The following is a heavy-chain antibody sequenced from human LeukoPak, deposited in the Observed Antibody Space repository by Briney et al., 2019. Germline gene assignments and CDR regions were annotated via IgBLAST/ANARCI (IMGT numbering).Heavy chain of an antibody. CDR2: ISWNSGSI. V-gene: IGHV3-9*01. D-gene: IGHD5-12*01. CDR1: GFTFDDYA. J-gene: IGHJ5*02. Sequence: PGRSLRLSCAASGFTFDDYAMHWVRQAPGKGLEWVSGISWNSGSIGYADSVKGRFTISRDNAKNSLYLQMNSLRAEDTAVYYCARGRDGYNSRGTTWGQGTLVTVSS. CDR3: ARGRDGYNSRGTT.